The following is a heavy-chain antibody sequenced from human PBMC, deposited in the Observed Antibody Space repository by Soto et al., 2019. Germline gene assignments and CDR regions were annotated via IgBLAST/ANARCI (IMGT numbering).Heavy chain of an antibody. CDR2: IHHTGST. CDR3: GRGFYATP. Sequence: SETLSLTCTVSAGSMNNYYWSWIRQPPGKGLEWIGYIHHTGSTNYNPSLKGRVTISVDTSKNQFSLKLTSATAADTAVYYCGRGFYATPWGQETLFPVSS. D-gene: IGHD2-2*01. J-gene: IGHJ5*02. V-gene: IGHV4-59*01. CDR1: AGSMNNYY.